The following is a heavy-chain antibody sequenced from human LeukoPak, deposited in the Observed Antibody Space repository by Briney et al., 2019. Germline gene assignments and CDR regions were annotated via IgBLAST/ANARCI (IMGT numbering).Heavy chain of an antibody. CDR3: ARGLYYDYVWGSYRYTPQFDY. CDR2: ISAYNGNT. CDR1: GYTFTSYG. D-gene: IGHD3-16*02. V-gene: IGHV1-18*01. J-gene: IGHJ4*02. Sequence: ASVKVSCKASGYTFTSYGISWVRQAPGQGLEWMGWISAYNGNTNYAQKLQGRVTMTRNTSISTAYMELSSLRSEDTAVYYCARGLYYDYVWGSYRYTPQFDYWGQGTLVTVSS.